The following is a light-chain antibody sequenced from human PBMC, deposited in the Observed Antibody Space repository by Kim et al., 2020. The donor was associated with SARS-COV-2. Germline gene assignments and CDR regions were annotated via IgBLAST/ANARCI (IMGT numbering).Light chain of an antibody. CDR3: NSRDSNDNVV. V-gene: IGLV3-19*01. J-gene: IGLJ2*01. Sequence: VALGQTVRITCQGDSLRSYYATWYQQKPGQAPILVIYGKNNRPSGIPDRFSGSSSGNTSSLTITGTQAGDEADYYCNSRDSNDNVVFGGGTKLTVL. CDR2: GKN. CDR1: SLRSYY.